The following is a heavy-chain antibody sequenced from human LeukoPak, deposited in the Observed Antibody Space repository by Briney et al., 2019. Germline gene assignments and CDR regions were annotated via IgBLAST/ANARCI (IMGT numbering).Heavy chain of an antibody. V-gene: IGHV1-69*13. J-gene: IGHJ3*02. CDR1: GYTFTGYY. CDR3: ARDDPSDRAFDI. D-gene: IGHD1-14*01. Sequence: SVKVSCKASGYTFTGYYMHWVRQAPGQGLEWMGGIIPIFGTANYAQKFQGRVTITADESTSTAYMELSSLRSEDTAVYYCARDDPSDRAFDIWGQGTMVTVSS. CDR2: IIPIFGTA.